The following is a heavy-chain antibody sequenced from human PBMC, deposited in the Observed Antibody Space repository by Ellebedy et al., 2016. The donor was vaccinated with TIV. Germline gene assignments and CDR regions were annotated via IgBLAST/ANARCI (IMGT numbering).Heavy chain of an antibody. Sequence: PGGSLRLSCAVSGFTFSRYGFHWVRQAPGEGLAWVSTISTSSSYTKCADSVKGRFTVSRDDAKNSLYLHMNSLKAEDTAVYYCVRTGRPWFDYWGQGTLVTVSS. CDR1: GFTFSRYG. J-gene: IGHJ4*02. D-gene: IGHD2-8*02. CDR3: VRTGRPWFDY. CDR2: ISTSSSYT. V-gene: IGHV3-21*06.